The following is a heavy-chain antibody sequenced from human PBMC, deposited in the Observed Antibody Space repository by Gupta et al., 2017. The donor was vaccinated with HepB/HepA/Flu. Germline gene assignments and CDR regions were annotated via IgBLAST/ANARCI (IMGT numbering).Heavy chain of an antibody. CDR1: GFPFNVAW. CDR3: STDVPGRGGGEFDY. V-gene: IGHV3-15*01. Sequence: EVQLVESGGGLVEPGGSPGLPCAASGFPFNVAWMNWFRHAPGRGLEYIGRIKSKNDGETTDYSAPVKGRFTISRDDSTNTLYLQMNSLKPEDTAVYYCSTDVPGRGGGEFDYWGQGTLVTVSS. J-gene: IGHJ4*02. CDR2: IKSKNDGETT. D-gene: IGHD3-10*01.